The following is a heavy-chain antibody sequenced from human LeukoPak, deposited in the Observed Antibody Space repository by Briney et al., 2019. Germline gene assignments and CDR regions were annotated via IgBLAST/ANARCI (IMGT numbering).Heavy chain of an antibody. J-gene: IGHJ4*02. Sequence: SETLSLTCTVSGGSVSSSSYYWGWIRQPPRKGLEWIGTIYYSGTTYYNPSLKSRVTISLDTSENQFSLKLSSVTATDTALFYCARLPTSAYFHYWGQGILVTVSS. V-gene: IGHV4-39*01. D-gene: IGHD2-15*01. CDR1: GGSVSSSSYY. CDR2: IYYSGTT. CDR3: ARLPTSAYFHY.